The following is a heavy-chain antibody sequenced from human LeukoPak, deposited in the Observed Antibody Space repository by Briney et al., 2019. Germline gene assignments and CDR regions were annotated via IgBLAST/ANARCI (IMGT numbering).Heavy chain of an antibody. CDR1: GFTFSSYA. J-gene: IGHJ5*02. CDR3: AEGTGSGSSNWFDP. Sequence: GGSPRLSCVASGFTFSSYAMSCVRQAPGKGLEWVSTITGSGGSTYYADSVKGRFTISRDNSKDTLYLQMNSLRAEDTAVYYCAEGTGSGSSNWFDPWGQGTLVTVSS. D-gene: IGHD3-10*01. V-gene: IGHV3-23*01. CDR2: ITGSGGST.